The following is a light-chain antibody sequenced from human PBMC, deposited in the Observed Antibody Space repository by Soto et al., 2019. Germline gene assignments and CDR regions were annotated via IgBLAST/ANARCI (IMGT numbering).Light chain of an antibody. CDR2: AVS. Sequence: QSVLTQPASVSGSPGPSITISCTGTSSDIGGYNYVSWYQQYPGKAPRLLIYAVSNRPSGVSDRFSGSKSGNTASLTTSGLQAEDEAHYYCCSYGGRILVIFGEGTKVTVL. V-gene: IGLV2-14*01. CDR3: CSYGGRILVI. CDR1: SSDIGGYNY. J-gene: IGLJ2*01.